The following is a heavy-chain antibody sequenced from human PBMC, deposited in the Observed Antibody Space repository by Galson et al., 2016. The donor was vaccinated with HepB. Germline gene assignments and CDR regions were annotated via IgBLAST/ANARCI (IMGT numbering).Heavy chain of an antibody. Sequence: SLRLSCAVSGIPFSDYFMSWVRQAPGQGLEWISCISYTSSLISYTDSVRGRFTISRDNAKRSVYLQMNSLRVEDTALYYCARMGPGESLDYWGQGTLVTVSS. D-gene: IGHD3-10*01. CDR2: ISYTSSLI. J-gene: IGHJ4*02. V-gene: IGHV3-11*01. CDR3: ARMGPGESLDY. CDR1: GIPFSDYF.